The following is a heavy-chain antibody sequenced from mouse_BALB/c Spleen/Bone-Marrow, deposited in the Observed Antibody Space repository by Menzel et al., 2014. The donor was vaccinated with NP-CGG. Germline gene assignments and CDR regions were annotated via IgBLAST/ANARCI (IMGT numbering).Heavy chain of an antibody. D-gene: IGHD2-14*01. V-gene: IGHV1-69*02. J-gene: IGHJ4*01. CDR1: GYTSTNYW. Sequence: QVQLQQSGAELVRPGASVKVSCKASGYTSTNYWINWVRQRPGQGLEWIGNIYPSDSYSNYNQKFKDKATLTADKSSSTAYMQLSSPTSEDSAVYYCTRRDRYDYYGVDYWGQGTSVAVSS. CDR3: TRRDRYDYYGVDY. CDR2: IYPSDSYS.